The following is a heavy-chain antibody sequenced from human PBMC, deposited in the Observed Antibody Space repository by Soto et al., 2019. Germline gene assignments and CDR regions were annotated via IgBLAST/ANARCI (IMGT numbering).Heavy chain of an antibody. J-gene: IGHJ3*02. CDR3: ARHRAVAAPDAFDI. CDR1: GDSCTNYW. CDR2: IYPGDSDT. Sequence: PGESLKVSCKGAGDSCTNYWSGRMSQMQRKGLEWMGIIYPGDSDTRYSPSFQGQVTISADKSISTAYLQWSSLKASDTAMYYCARHRAVAAPDAFDIWGQGTMVSVSS. D-gene: IGHD6-19*01. V-gene: IGHV5-51*01.